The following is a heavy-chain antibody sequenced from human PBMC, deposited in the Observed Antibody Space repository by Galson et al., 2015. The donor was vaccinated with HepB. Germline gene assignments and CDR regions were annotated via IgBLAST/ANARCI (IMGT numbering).Heavy chain of an antibody. Sequence: SVKVSCKVSGYTLTELSMHWVRQAPGKGLEWMGGFDPEDGETIYAQKFQGRVTMTEDTSTDTAYMELSSLRSEDTAVYYCATLTTMVRGDPLDYWGQGTLVTVSS. J-gene: IGHJ4*02. CDR2: FDPEDGET. D-gene: IGHD3-10*01. V-gene: IGHV1-24*01. CDR3: ATLTTMVRGDPLDY. CDR1: GYTLTELS.